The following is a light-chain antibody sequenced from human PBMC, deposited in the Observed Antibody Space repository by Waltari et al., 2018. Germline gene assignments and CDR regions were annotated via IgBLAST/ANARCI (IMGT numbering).Light chain of an antibody. CDR2: DVT. CDR1: SRAVGGYNY. J-gene: IGLJ2*01. V-gene: IGLV2-14*03. CDR3: SSYTSSGTGVL. Sequence: QSALTQPASVSGSPGQSITISCTGPSRAVGGYNYVPWDKQHPGKAPRLMIYDVTNRPSGVSNRFSGSKSGNTASLTISGLQAEDEADYYCSSYTSSGTGVLFGGGTKLSVL.